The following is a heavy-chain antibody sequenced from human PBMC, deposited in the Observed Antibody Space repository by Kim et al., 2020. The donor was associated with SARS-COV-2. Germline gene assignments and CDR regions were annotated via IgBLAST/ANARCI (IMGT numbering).Heavy chain of an antibody. Sequence: SETLSLTCAVYGESFSGYHWTWIRQPPGKGLEWLGQISHSGSLNHNPSLKRRVILAADTSKNQFSLKLTSVTAADAANYYCARDRAGVVPSPVLGLGPYYEYVFEDVGGRGTTVIVSS. CDR2: ISHSGSL. CDR1: GESFSGYH. CDR3: ARDRAGVVPSPVLGLGPYYEYVFEDV. V-gene: IGHV4-34*01. D-gene: IGHD3-16*01. J-gene: IGHJ6*02.